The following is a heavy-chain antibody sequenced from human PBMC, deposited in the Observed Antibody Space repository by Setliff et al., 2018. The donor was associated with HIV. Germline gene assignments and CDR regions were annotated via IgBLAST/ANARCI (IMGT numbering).Heavy chain of an antibody. CDR2: MNPNSGNT. V-gene: IGHV1-8*01. Sequence: ASVKVSCKASGYRFSSYGISWVRQAPGQGLEWMGWMNPNSGNTGYAQKFQGRVTLTRHTSISTAYMELNSLRSEDTAVYYCARGAWYTSGWYSSRYMDVWGKGTTVTVSS. J-gene: IGHJ6*03. CDR3: ARGAWYTSGWYSSRYMDV. D-gene: IGHD6-19*01. CDR1: GYRFSSYG.